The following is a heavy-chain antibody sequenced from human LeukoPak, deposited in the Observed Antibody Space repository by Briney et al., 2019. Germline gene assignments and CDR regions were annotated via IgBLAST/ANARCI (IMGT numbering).Heavy chain of an antibody. CDR3: AKDRVDGSGSQFDS. CDR2: ISGSGAMT. CDR1: GFTVSSNY. D-gene: IGHD3-10*01. J-gene: IGHJ4*02. V-gene: IGHV3-23*01. Sequence: GGSLRLSCAASGFTVSSNYMSWVRQAPGKGLEWVSSISGSGAMTYYGDSVKGRFTISRDNAMDTLYLQMNSLRADDTAVYYCAKDRVDGSGSQFDSWGQGSLVIVSS.